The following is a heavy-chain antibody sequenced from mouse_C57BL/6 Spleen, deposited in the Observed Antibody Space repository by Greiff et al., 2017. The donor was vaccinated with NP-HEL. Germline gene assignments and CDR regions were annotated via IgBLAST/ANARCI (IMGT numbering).Heavy chain of an antibody. CDR3: ARWGGSGVYFDY. J-gene: IGHJ2*01. CDR2: IDPSDSYT. Sequence: VQLQQPGAELVMPGASVKLSCKASGYTFTSYWMHWVKQRPGQGLEWIGEIDPSDSYTNYNQKFKGKSTLTVDKSSSTAYMQLSSLTSEDSAVYYCARWGGSGVYFDYWGQGTTLTVSS. V-gene: IGHV1-69*01. CDR1: GYTFTSYW.